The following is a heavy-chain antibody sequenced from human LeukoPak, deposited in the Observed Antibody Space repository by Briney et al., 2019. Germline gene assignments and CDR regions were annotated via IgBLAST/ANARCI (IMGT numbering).Heavy chain of an antibody. Sequence: GASVKVSCKASGYTFSDYYIHWVRQGPGHGLEWMGWINPNSGGTDYAQRFQGRVTMTRETSNTTAYMELSRLRSDDTAVYYCARVNYRSGFFRNFYYYGMDVWAQGTTVTVSS. J-gene: IGHJ6*02. CDR2: INPNSGGT. D-gene: IGHD6-19*01. V-gene: IGHV1-2*02. CDR3: ARVNYRSGFFRNFYYYGMDV. CDR1: GYTFSDYY.